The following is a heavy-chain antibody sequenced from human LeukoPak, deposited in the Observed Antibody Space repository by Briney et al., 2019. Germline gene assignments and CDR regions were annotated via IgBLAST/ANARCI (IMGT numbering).Heavy chain of an antibody. V-gene: IGHV3-23*01. Sequence: GGSLRLPCAASGFTFSSYAMSWVRQAPGKGLEWVSAFSGRGGDTYYAHSVKGRFTISRDNSKNTLYLQLNSLRAEDTAVYYCVKGGAARFDYWGQGTLVTVSS. D-gene: IGHD5-18*01. CDR2: FSGRGGDT. CDR1: GFTFSSYA. CDR3: VKGGAARFDY. J-gene: IGHJ4*02.